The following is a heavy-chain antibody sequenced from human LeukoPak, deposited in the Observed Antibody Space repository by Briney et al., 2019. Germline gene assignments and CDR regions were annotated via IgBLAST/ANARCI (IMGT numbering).Heavy chain of an antibody. Sequence: GGSLRLSCAASGYTFSNAWMSWIRQAPGKGLEWVAVIWYDGSNKYYADSVKGRFTISRDNSKNTLYLQMNSLRVEDTAVYYCARAFSSYSSSWYFDLWGRGTLVTVSS. J-gene: IGHJ2*01. CDR3: ARAFSSYSSSWYFDL. CDR2: IWYDGSNK. CDR1: GYTFSNAW. D-gene: IGHD6-13*01. V-gene: IGHV3-33*08.